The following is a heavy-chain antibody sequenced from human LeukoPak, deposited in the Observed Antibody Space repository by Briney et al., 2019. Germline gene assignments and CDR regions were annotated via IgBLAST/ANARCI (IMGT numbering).Heavy chain of an antibody. CDR1: GFTFSSYA. Sequence: SGGSLRLSCAASGFTFSSYAMSWVRQAPGKGLEWISAINHRGSSTYYTDSVKGRFTISRDNSKNTLYLQMNSLRAEDTAVYHCAKNKDYCSSSTRYYQNGVDVWGQGTTVAVSS. D-gene: IGHD2-15*01. CDR2: INHRGSST. V-gene: IGHV3-23*01. CDR3: AKNKDYCSSSTRYYQNGVDV. J-gene: IGHJ6*02.